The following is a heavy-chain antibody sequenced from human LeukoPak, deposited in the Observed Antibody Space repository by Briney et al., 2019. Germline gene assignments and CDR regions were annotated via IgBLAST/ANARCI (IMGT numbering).Heavy chain of an antibody. D-gene: IGHD4-17*01. Sequence: GGSLRLSCAASGFTFDDYAMHWVRQAPGKGLEWVSGISWNSGSIGYADSVKGRFTISRDNAKNSLYLQMNSLRAEDTALYYCAKDLYDYGDYSLFDYWGQGTLVTVSS. V-gene: IGHV3-9*01. CDR1: GFTFDDYA. CDR2: ISWNSGSI. J-gene: IGHJ4*02. CDR3: AKDLYDYGDYSLFDY.